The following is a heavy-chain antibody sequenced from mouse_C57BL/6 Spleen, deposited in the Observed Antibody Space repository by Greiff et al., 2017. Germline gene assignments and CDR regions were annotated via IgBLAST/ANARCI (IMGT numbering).Heavy chain of an antibody. CDR1: GYTFTDYE. Sequence: VKLMESGAELVRPGASVTLSCKASGYTFTDYEMHWVKQTPVHGLEWIGAIDPETGGTAYNQKFKGKAILTADKSSSTAYMELRSLTSEDSAVYYCTRNYDYASFAYWGQGTLVTVSA. CDR3: TRNYDYASFAY. V-gene: IGHV1-15*01. CDR2: IDPETGGT. D-gene: IGHD2-4*01. J-gene: IGHJ3*01.